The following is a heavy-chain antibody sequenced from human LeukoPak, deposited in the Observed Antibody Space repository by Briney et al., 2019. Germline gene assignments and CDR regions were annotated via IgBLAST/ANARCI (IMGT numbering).Heavy chain of an antibody. Sequence: GASVKVSCKASGYTFTSYDINWVRQATGQGLEWMGWMNPNSGSTGYAQKFQGRVTMTRNTSISTAYMELSRLRSDDTAVYFCARGGVDYYGSGTYYLMYYFDYWGQGALVTVSS. CDR1: GYTFTSYD. CDR2: MNPNSGST. D-gene: IGHD3-10*01. V-gene: IGHV1-8*01. CDR3: ARGGVDYYGSGTYYLMYYFDY. J-gene: IGHJ4*02.